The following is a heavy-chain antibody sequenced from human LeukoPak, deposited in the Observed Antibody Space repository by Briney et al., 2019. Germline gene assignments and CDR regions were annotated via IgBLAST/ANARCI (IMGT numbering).Heavy chain of an antibody. CDR2: INQDGSEK. Sequence: GGSLRLSCAASGFTFSSYWMSWVRQAPGKGLEWVANINQDGSEKYYVDSVKGRFTISRDNAKNSLYLQMSSLRADDTALYYCASRSSVAASGPGWGQGTLVTVSS. CDR3: ASRSSVAASGPG. V-gene: IGHV3-7*01. CDR1: GFTFSSYW. D-gene: IGHD2-15*01. J-gene: IGHJ4*02.